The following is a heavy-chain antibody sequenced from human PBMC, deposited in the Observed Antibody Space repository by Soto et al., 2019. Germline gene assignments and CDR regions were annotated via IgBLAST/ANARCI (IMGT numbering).Heavy chain of an antibody. CDR2: IIPIFGTA. V-gene: IGHV1-69*13. CDR1: GGTFSSYA. CDR3: AREGGGNSYYFDY. D-gene: IGHD2-21*02. J-gene: IGHJ4*02. Sequence: SVKVSCKASGGTFSSYAISWVRQAPGQGLEWMGGIIPIFGTANYAQKFQGRVTITADESTSTAYMELSSLRSEDTAVYYCAREGGGNSYYFDYWGQGTLVTVSS.